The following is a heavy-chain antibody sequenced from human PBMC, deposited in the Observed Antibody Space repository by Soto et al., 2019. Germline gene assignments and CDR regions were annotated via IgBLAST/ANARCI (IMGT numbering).Heavy chain of an antibody. V-gene: IGHV3-33*01. D-gene: IGHD6-13*01. J-gene: IGHJ5*02. CDR1: GFTFSSYG. CDR3: ASERGIAAAGIRWFDP. Sequence: QVQLVESGGGVVQPGRSLRLSCAASGFTFSSYGMHWVRQAPGKGLEWVAVIWYDGSNKYYADSVKGRFTISRDNSKNTLYLQMNSLRAEDTAVYYCASERGIAAAGIRWFDPWGQGTLVTVSS. CDR2: IWYDGSNK.